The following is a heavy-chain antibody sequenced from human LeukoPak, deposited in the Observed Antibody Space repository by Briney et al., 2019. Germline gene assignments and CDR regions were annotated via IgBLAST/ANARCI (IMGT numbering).Heavy chain of an antibody. CDR3: ARGFRRVDY. CDR1: GGSFSGYY. Sequence: SETLSLTCAVYGGSFSGYYWSWIRQPPGKGLEWIGAINHSGSTNYNPSLKSRVTISVDTSKNQFSLKLSSVTAADTAVYYCARGFRRVDYWGQGTLVTVSS. V-gene: IGHV4-34*01. CDR2: INHSGST. J-gene: IGHJ4*02.